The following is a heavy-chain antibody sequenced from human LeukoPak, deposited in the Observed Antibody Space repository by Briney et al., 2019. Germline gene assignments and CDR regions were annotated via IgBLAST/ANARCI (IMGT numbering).Heavy chain of an antibody. CDR2: IYTSGST. V-gene: IGHV4-4*07. D-gene: IGHD1-26*01. CDR1: GGSISSCY. CDR3: WRENSGSYRAFDY. Sequence: KASETLSLTCTVSGGSISSCYWSWIRQPAREGVEWVGRIYTSGSTSYNASLKRRVSLSVDTSKNQCSLKHSQVTSAGTDVFYCWRENSGSYRAFDYWGQGTLVTVSS. J-gene: IGHJ4*02.